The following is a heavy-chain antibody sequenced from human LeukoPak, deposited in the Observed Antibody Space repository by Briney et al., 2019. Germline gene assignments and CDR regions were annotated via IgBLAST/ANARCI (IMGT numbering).Heavy chain of an antibody. CDR1: GFAFSTYA. V-gene: IGHV3-64*04. CDR2: ISSNGGSA. J-gene: IGHJ1*01. D-gene: IGHD4-17*01. CDR3: ARGDYGTFQH. Sequence: GGSLRLSCSASGFAFSTYAMHWVRQAPGKRLEYVSDISSNGGSAYYADSVKGRFTISRDNSKNTLYLQMNSLRAEDTAVYYCARGDYGTFQHWGQGTLVTVSS.